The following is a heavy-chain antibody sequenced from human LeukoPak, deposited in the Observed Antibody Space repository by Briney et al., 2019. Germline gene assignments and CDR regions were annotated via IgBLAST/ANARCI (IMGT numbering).Heavy chain of an antibody. D-gene: IGHD2-2*01. Sequence: SETLSLTCTVSGGSISSSSYYWSWIRQPPGKGLEWIGEINHSGSTNYNPSLKSRVTISVDTSKNQFSLKLSSVTAADTAVYYCARVTRRRGNWFDPWGQGTLVTVSS. CDR3: ARVTRRRGNWFDP. CDR1: GGSISSSSYY. J-gene: IGHJ5*02. V-gene: IGHV4-39*07. CDR2: INHSGST.